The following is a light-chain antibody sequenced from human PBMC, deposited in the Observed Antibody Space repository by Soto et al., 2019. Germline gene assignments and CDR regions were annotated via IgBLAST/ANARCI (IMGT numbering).Light chain of an antibody. Sequence: HSALTQPASVSGSPGQSITISCTGTSSDVGGYSYVSWFQQHPGKVPKLMIYDVSNRPSGVSNRFSGSKSGNTASLTISGLQAEDEADYYCSSYTGNNNYVFGTGTTVTVL. CDR2: DVS. J-gene: IGLJ1*01. CDR3: SSYTGNNNYV. V-gene: IGLV2-14*03. CDR1: SSDVGGYSY.